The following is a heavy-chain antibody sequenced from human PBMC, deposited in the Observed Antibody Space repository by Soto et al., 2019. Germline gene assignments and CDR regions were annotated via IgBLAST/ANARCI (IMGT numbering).Heavy chain of an antibody. J-gene: IGHJ4*02. CDR1: GFTFSSYV. V-gene: IGHV3-30*03. CDR3: AGLSAAIDY. Sequence: GGSLRLSCAASGFTFSSYVMHWVRQAPGKGLEWVAVISYDGSNKYYADSVKGRFTISRDNSKNTLYLQMNSLRAEDTAVYYCAGLSAAIDYWGQGTLVTVSS. CDR2: ISYDGSNK. D-gene: IGHD3-16*02.